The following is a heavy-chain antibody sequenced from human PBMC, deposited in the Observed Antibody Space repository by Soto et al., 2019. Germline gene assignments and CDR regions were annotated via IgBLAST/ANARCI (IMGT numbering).Heavy chain of an antibody. CDR3: GVYKAGSGGNGY. J-gene: IGHJ4*02. CDR1: GVSVTSAGYH. V-gene: IGHV4-61*08. Sequence: QVQVQESGPGLVKPSETLSLTCTVSGVSVTSAGYHLTWIRQPPGKGLEWIGQTGSTNYNPSLKSRITISVDTSKNQCSLTLSSVTSADTAIYYCGVYKAGSGGNGYCGQGTLVTISS. D-gene: IGHD6-19*01. CDR2: QTGST.